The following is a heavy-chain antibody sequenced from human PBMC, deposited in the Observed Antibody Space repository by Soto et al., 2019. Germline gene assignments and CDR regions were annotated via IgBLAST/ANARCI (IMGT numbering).Heavy chain of an antibody. D-gene: IGHD2-15*01. Sequence: SETLSLTCTVSGGSISSRSYYWSWIRQPPGKGLEWIGSIYYTGSTYYNPSLKSRVIISVDTSKNQFSLKLSSVTAADTAVYYCASDPLGNCRRGSCYSSGQGSLVTVSS. CDR2: IYYTGST. CDR3: ASDPLGNCRRGSCYS. CDR1: GGSISSRSYY. J-gene: IGHJ5*02. V-gene: IGHV4-39*01.